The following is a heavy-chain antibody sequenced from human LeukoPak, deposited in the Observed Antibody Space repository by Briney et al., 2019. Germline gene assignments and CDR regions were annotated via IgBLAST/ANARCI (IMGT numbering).Heavy chain of an antibody. CDR1: GGSISSYY. CDR2: IYYSGST. D-gene: IGHD6-25*01. CDR3: ARASPLVYSSGLVDY. V-gene: IGHV4-59*08. J-gene: IGHJ4*02. Sequence: SETLSLTCTVSGGSISSYYWSWIRQPPGKGLEWIGYIYYSGSTNYNPSLKSRVTISVDTSKNQFSLKLSSVTATDTAVYYCARASPLVYSSGLVDYWGQGTPVTVSS.